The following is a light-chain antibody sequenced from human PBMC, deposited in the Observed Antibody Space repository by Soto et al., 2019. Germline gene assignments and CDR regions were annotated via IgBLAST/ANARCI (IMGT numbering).Light chain of an antibody. CDR1: QSVSGH. CDR2: GAS. CDR3: HQYHYWWT. J-gene: IGKJ1*01. V-gene: IGKV3-15*01. Sequence: EIVMTQSPATLSVSPGERVTLSCRASQSVSGHLAWYQQKPGQAPRLIISGASTRATGIPARFSGRRSGTEFTLTISSLQSEDFAVYYCHQYHYWWTFVQGTKVEIK.